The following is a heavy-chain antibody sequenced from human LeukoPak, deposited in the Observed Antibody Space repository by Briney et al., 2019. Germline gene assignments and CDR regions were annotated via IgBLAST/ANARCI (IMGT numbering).Heavy chain of an antibody. CDR3: ARAGLGTYYGTYYFDY. CDR2: IYYSGST. CDR1: GGSISSYY. Sequence: SETLSLTCTVSGGSISSYYWSWIRQPPGKGLEWIGYIYYSGSTNYNPSLKSRVTISVDTSMNQFSLKLSSVTAADTAVCYCARAGLGTYYGTYYFDYWGQGTLVTVSS. D-gene: IGHD1-26*01. J-gene: IGHJ4*02. V-gene: IGHV4-59*08.